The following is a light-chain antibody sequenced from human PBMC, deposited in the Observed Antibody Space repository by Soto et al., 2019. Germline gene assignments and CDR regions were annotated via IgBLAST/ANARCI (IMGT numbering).Light chain of an antibody. CDR2: EVS. CDR1: SSDVGGYNY. J-gene: IGLJ2*01. V-gene: IGLV2-14*01. CDR3: SSYTSSSTSVV. Sequence: QSVLTQPASVSGSPGQSITISCTGTSSDVGGYNYVSWYQQHTGKAPKLMIYEVSNRPSGVSNRFSGSKSGNTASLTISGLQAEDEADYYCSSYTSSSTSVVFGGGTKLTVL.